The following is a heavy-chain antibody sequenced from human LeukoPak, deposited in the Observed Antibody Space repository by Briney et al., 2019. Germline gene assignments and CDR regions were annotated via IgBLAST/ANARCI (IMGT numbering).Heavy chain of an antibody. CDR1: GFTFSSYA. D-gene: IGHD6-13*01. CDR2: ISGSGGST. CDR3: AKDWTYESSSWEGDAFDI. V-gene: IGHV3-23*01. Sequence: GVLRLSCAASGFTFSSYAMSWVRQAPGKGLEWVSAISGSGGSTYYADSVKGRFTISRDNSKNTLYLQMNSLRAEDTAVYFCAKDWTYESSSWEGDAFDIWGQGTMVTVSS. J-gene: IGHJ3*02.